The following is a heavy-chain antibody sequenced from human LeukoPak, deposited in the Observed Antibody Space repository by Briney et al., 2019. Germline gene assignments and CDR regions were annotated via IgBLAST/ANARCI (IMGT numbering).Heavy chain of an antibody. CDR1: GGSISSYY. CDR3: ARYQSPIAAAGSRHAFNI. CDR2: IYYSGST. D-gene: IGHD6-13*01. J-gene: IGHJ3*02. V-gene: IGHV4-59*01. Sequence: SETLSLTCTVSGGSISSYYWSWIRQPPGKGLEWIGYIYYSGSTSYSPSLKSRVTMLVDTSKNQFSLKLSSVTAADTAVYYCARYQSPIAAAGSRHAFNIWGQGTMVTVSS.